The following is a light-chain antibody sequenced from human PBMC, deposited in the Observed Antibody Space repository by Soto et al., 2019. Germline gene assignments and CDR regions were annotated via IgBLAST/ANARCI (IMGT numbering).Light chain of an antibody. CDR1: QTVRNNY. Sequence: EFVLTQAPGALSFSPGEGATVSCRSSQTVRNNYLAWYQQKPGQAPRLLIYGASSRATGIPDRFSGSGSGTDFTLTISRLEPEDFAVYYCQQYGSSPWTFGQGTKVDIK. CDR3: QQYGSSPWT. J-gene: IGKJ1*01. V-gene: IGKV3-20*01. CDR2: GAS.